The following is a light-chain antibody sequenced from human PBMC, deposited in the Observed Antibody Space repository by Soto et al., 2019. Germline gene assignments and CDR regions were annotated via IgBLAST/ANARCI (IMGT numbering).Light chain of an antibody. CDR2: DVS. CDR3: QQRPNWPLT. J-gene: IGKJ4*01. V-gene: IGKV3-11*01. CDR1: QSISSH. Sequence: EIVLTQSPATLSLSPGERATLSCRASQSISSHLAWYQQKPGQAPRLLMYDVSNRATDIPARFSGSGSGTDFPLTISRLEPEDFAVYYCQQRPNWPLTFGGGTKVEIK.